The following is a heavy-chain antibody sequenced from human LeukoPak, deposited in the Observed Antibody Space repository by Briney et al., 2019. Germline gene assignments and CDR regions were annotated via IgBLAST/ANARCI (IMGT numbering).Heavy chain of an antibody. J-gene: IGHJ6*03. Sequence: EESLKISCEGSGYSFTSYWIGWVRQMPGKGLEWMGIIYPGGSDTRYSPSFQGQVTISADKSISTAYLQWSSLKASDTAMYYCARLAVAGTPSYYYMDVWGKGTTVTVSS. V-gene: IGHV5-51*01. D-gene: IGHD6-19*01. CDR2: IYPGGSDT. CDR1: GYSFTSYW. CDR3: ARLAVAGTPSYYYMDV.